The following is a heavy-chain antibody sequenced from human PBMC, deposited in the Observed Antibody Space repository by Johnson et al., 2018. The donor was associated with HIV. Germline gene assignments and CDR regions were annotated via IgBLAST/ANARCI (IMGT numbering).Heavy chain of an antibody. D-gene: IGHD3-16*02. CDR3: TTAIVIDAFDI. J-gene: IGHJ3*02. CDR1: GFTFSNVW. V-gene: IGHV3-15*01. Sequence: VQLVESGGGLVKPGGSLRLSCAASGFTFSNVWMTWVRQAPGKGLEWVGRIKRNIEGETTDYAAPVKGRFTISRDDSKNTLYLQMNSLTTEDTAVYYCTTAIVIDAFDIWGQGTMVTVSS. CDR2: IKRNIEGETT.